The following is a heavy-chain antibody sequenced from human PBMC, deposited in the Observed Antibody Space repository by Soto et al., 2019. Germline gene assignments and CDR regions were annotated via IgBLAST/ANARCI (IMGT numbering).Heavy chain of an antibody. CDR1: GGSISSGGYY. D-gene: IGHD1-26*01. Sequence: SETLSLTCTVSGGSISSGGYYWSWIRQHPGKGLEWIGYIYYSGSTYYNPSLKSRVTISVDTSKNQFSLKLSSVTAADTAVYYCGCGRFPSPVFDIWGQGTMVT. CDR3: GCGRFPSPVFDI. CDR2: IYYSGST. V-gene: IGHV4-31*03. J-gene: IGHJ3*02.